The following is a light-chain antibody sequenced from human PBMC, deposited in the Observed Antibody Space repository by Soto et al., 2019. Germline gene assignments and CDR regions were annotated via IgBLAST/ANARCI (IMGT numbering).Light chain of an antibody. J-gene: IGKJ4*01. Sequence: DIQMTQSPSSVSASVGDRVTITCRASQGISSLLAWYQQKPGKAPNLLIHTASSLQSGVPARFSGSRSGTDFTLTISSLQPEDFATYFCQQANSFPLSFGGGTKVEIK. CDR2: TAS. CDR3: QQANSFPLS. CDR1: QGISSL. V-gene: IGKV1-12*01.